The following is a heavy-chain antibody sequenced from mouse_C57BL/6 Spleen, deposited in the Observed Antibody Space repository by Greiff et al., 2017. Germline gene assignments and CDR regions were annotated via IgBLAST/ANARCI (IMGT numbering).Heavy chain of an antibody. J-gene: IGHJ2*01. CDR2: INPSNGGT. CDR1: GYTFTSYW. Sequence: VQLQESGTELVKPGASVKLSCKASGYTFTSYWMHWVKQRPGQGLEWIGNINPSNGGTNYNEKFKSKATLTVDKSSSTAYMQLSSLTSEDSAVYYCAAITTVVAPDYWGQGTTLTVSS. V-gene: IGHV1-53*01. CDR3: AAITTVVAPDY. D-gene: IGHD1-1*01.